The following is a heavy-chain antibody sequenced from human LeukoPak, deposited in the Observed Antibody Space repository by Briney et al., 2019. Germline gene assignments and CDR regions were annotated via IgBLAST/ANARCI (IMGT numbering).Heavy chain of an antibody. J-gene: IGHJ3*02. CDR1: GGSISSYY. CDR2: IYYSGST. V-gene: IGHV4-59*01. Sequence: PSETLSLTCTVSGGSISSYYWSWIRQPPGKGLEWIGYIYYSGSTNYNPSLKSRVTISVDASKNQFSLKLSSVTAADTAVYHCARENADAFDIWGQGTMVTVSS. CDR3: ARENADAFDI.